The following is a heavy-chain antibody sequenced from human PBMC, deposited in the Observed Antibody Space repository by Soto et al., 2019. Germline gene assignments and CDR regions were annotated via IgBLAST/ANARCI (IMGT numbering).Heavy chain of an antibody. D-gene: IGHD1-1*01. J-gene: IGHJ4*02. Sequence: QVQLVESEGGVVQPGRSLRLSCTASGFTFSNYGMHWVRQAPGKGLAWVTVISSDGNVAYYADSVKGRFTSSRDNSKNTLYLQMNSLRTEYTAVYYCAKEGPITNWYFDYWGQGTLVTVSS. CDR3: AKEGPITNWYFDY. CDR2: ISSDGNVA. V-gene: IGHV3-30*18. CDR1: GFTFSNYG.